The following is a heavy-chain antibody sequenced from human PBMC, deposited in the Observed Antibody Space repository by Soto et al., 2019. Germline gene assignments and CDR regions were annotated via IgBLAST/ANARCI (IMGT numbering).Heavy chain of an antibody. CDR1: GGSISSSSYY. D-gene: IGHD6-13*01. CDR3: EGIAAAGNYYGMDV. J-gene: IGHJ6*02. CDR2: IYYSGST. V-gene: IGHV4-39*01. Sequence: QLQLQESGPGLVKPSETLSLTCTVSGGSISSSSYYWGWIRQPPGKGLERIGSIYYSGSTYYNPSLKSRVTISVDTSKNQFSLKLSSVTAADTAVYYCEGIAAAGNYYGMDVWGQGTTVTVSS.